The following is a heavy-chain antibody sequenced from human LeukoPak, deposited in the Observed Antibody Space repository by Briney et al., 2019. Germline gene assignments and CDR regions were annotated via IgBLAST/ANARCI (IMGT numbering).Heavy chain of an antibody. D-gene: IGHD1-26*01. CDR1: GYTFTGYY. Sequence: ASVKVSCKASGYTFTGYYMHWVRQAPGQGLEWMGWINPNSGGTNYAQKFQGRVTMTRDTSISTAYMELSRLRSDDTAVYYCARGVRRELLESAFDIRGQGTMVTVSS. V-gene: IGHV1-2*02. J-gene: IGHJ3*02. CDR2: INPNSGGT. CDR3: ARGVRRELLESAFDI.